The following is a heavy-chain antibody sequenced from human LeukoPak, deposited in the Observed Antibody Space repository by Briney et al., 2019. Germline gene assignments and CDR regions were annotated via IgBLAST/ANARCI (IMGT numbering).Heavy chain of an antibody. CDR2: ISYDGNNK. Sequence: GSSLRLSSAASGFTFSRNVMHWVRQAPGKGLEWVALISYDGNNKFYADSVKGRFTISRDNSRNTLYLQMNSLRGEDAAVYSCARGGIPTGPYYYFYYMDVWGKGTAVTVSS. D-gene: IGHD3-10*01. J-gene: IGHJ6*03. CDR1: GFTFSRNV. V-gene: IGHV3-30*01. CDR3: ARGGIPTGPYYYFYYMDV.